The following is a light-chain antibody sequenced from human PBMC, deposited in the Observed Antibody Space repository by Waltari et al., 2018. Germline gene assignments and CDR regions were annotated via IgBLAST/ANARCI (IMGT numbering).Light chain of an antibody. J-gene: IGKJ4*01. CDR1: QSISRG. V-gene: IGKV1-5*03. CDR3: LQYNSYPDLT. Sequence: DIQMTQSPSTLSASVGDRVTITCRASQSISRGLAWYQQKPGKAPKLLIYRASNVESGVPSRFSGSGSGTEFTLTINSLQPGDFASYYCLQYNSYPDLTYGGGTKVDIK. CDR2: RAS.